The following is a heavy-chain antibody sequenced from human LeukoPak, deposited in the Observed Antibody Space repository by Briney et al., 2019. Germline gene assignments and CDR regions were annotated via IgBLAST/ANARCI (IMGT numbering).Heavy chain of an antibody. CDR3: ARSNDGDYPVPFVD. CDR1: GSSFTNYW. Sequence: GASLQISCKGSGSSFTNYWIGWVRQMTGKGLEWMGIIYPGDSDTRYSPSFRGQVTISADKSISTAYLQWSSLKASDTAMYYCARSNDGDYPVPFVDWGQGTLVTVSS. V-gene: IGHV5-51*01. J-gene: IGHJ4*02. CDR2: IYPGDSDT. D-gene: IGHD4-17*01.